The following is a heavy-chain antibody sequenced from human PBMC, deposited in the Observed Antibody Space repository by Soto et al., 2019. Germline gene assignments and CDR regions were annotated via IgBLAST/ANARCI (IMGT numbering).Heavy chain of an antibody. CDR3: AKDPQRLVLFLPNFDY. CDR1: GFTFSSYA. V-gene: IGHV3-23*01. D-gene: IGHD6-13*01. J-gene: IGHJ4*02. CDR2: ISGSGGST. Sequence: PGGSLRLSCAASGFTFSSYAMSWVRQAPGKGLEWVSAISGSGGSTYYADPVKGRFTISRDNSKNTLYLQMNSLRAEDTAVYYCAKDPQRLVLFLPNFDYWGQGTLVTVSS.